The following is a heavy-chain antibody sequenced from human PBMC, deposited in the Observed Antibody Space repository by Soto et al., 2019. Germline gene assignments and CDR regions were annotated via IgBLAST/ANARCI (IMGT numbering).Heavy chain of an antibody. V-gene: IGHV1-2*04. CDR1: GYTFTGYY. J-gene: IGHJ6*02. D-gene: IGHD3-10*01. CDR2: INPNSGGT. CDR3: ARTPGGPYYGSGSYQYNYYYYGMDV. Sequence: ASVKVSCKASGYTFTGYYMHWVRQAPGQGLEWMGWINPNSGGTNYAQKFQGWVTMTRDTSISTAYMELSRLRSDDTAVYYCARTPGGPYYGSGSYQYNYYYYGMDVWGQGTTVTVSS.